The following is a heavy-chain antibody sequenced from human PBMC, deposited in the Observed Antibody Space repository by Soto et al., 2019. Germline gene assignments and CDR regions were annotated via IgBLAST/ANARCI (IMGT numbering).Heavy chain of an antibody. Sequence: QITLKESGPPLVKPTQTLTLTCAFSGFSLNLSGVGVGWIRQPPGKALEWLALVYWDDEKRYSPSLKSRLTITKDTSKNQVVLTMTNMTPVDTPTYYCPHRRTSLAAFGYWGQATLVTVSS. J-gene: IGHJ4*02. CDR2: VYWDDEK. V-gene: IGHV2-5*02. CDR1: GFSLNLSGVG. D-gene: IGHD4-17*01. CDR3: PHRRTSLAAFGY.